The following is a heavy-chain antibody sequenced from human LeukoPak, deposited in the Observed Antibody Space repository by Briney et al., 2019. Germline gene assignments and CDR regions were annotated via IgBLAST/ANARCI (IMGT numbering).Heavy chain of an antibody. J-gene: IGHJ4*02. Sequence: GGSLKISFKGSGCSFTSYWIGWVRQMPGKGLEWMGIIYPGDCDTRYSASFQGRLTISAGKSIRTSYLQWSNLQASDNALFYFSRHGYFDFWGQGTLVTVSS. CDR1: GCSFTSYW. CDR3: SRHGYFDF. V-gene: IGHV5-51*01. CDR2: IYPGDCDT.